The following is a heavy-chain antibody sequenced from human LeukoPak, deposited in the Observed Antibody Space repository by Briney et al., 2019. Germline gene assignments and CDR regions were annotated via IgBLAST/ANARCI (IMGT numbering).Heavy chain of an antibody. CDR1: GYTFTSYD. D-gene: IGHD3-10*01. CDR3: ASEGSGSYRYYFDY. J-gene: IGHJ4*02. Sequence: ASVKVSCKASGYTFTSYDINWVRQATGQGLEWMGWMNPNSGNTGYAQKFQGRVTMTRNTSISTAYMELSSLRSEDTAVYYCASEGSGSYRYYFDYWGQGTLVTVSS. CDR2: MNPNSGNT. V-gene: IGHV1-8*01.